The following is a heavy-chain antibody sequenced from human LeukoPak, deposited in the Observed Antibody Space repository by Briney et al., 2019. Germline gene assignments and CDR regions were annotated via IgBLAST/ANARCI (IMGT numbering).Heavy chain of an antibody. CDR1: GFTFSSYA. J-gene: IGHJ3*02. Sequence: GGSLRLSCAASGFTFSSYAMHWVRQAPGKGLEWVAVISYDGSNKYYADSVKGRFTISRDNSKNTLYLQMNSLRAEDTAVYYCARDDHPVIAAAQITGGRAFDIWGQGTMVTVSS. V-gene: IGHV3-30*01. CDR3: ARDDHPVIAAAQITGGRAFDI. D-gene: IGHD6-13*01. CDR2: ISYDGSNK.